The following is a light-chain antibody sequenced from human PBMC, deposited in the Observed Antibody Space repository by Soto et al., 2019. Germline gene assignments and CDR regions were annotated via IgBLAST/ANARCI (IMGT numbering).Light chain of an antibody. CDR1: QDINNY. J-gene: IGKJ5*01. CDR2: DAT. Sequence: DIQMTQSPSSLSASVGDRVTITCRASQDINNYLDWYQVKPGKAPKLLIYDATNLETGVPSRFSGSGSRTDFSFTISSLQPEDVAIYYCRQYDNLPPTFGQGTRLDIK. V-gene: IGKV1-33*01. CDR3: RQYDNLPPT.